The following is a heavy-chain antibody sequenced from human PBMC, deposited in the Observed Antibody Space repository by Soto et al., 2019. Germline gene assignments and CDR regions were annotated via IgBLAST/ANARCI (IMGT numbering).Heavy chain of an antibody. J-gene: IGHJ4*02. CDR2: INPSGGST. CDR3: ARVNYYDSSGYLYYFDY. Sequence: ASVKVSCKASGYTFTSYYMHWVRQAPGQGLEWMGIINPSGGSTSYAQKFQGRVTMTRDTSTSTVYMELSSLRSEDTAVYYCARVNYYDSSGYLYYFDYWGQGTLVTVSS. V-gene: IGHV1-46*01. D-gene: IGHD3-22*01. CDR1: GYTFTSYY.